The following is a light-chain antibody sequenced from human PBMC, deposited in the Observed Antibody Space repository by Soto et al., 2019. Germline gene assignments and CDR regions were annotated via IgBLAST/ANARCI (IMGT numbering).Light chain of an antibody. CDR2: EVS. V-gene: IGLV2-14*01. CDR1: SSDVGGYNY. J-gene: IGLJ1*01. CDR3: SSYTSSSTLFYV. Sequence: QSVLTQPASVSGSPGQSITISCTGTSSDVGGYNYVSWYQQHPGKAPKLMIYEVSNRPSGVSNRFSGSKSGSTASLTISGLQAEDEADYYCSSYTSSSTLFYVFGTGTKLTVL.